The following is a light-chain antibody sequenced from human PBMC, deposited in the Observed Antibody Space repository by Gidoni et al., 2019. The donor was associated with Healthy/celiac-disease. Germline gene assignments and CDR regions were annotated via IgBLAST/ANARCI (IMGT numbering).Light chain of an antibody. CDR1: QGISSY. V-gene: IGKV1-8*01. Sequence: AIRMTQSPSSLSASTGDRVTITCRASQGISSYLAWYQQKPGEDPKLLIYAASPLPSGVPSRVSGSGSGTDCTLTISCMQYEDFATYYCQQYYSYPPYTFGQGTKLEIK. J-gene: IGKJ2*01. CDR2: AAS. CDR3: QQYYSYPPYT.